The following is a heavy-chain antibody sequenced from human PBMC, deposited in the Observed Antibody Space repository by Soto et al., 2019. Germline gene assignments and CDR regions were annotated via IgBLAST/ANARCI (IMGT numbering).Heavy chain of an antibody. V-gene: IGHV3-48*01. CDR3: ARFTRGVRGVPDY. CDR2: ISSSSSTI. CDR1: GFTFSSYS. Sequence: EVQLVESGGGLVQPGGSLRLSCAASGFTFSSYSMNWVRQAPGKGLEWVSYISSSSSTIYYADSVKGRFTISRDNAKNSLYLQMNSLRAEDTAVYYCARFTRGVRGVPDYWGQGTLVTVSS. J-gene: IGHJ4*02. D-gene: IGHD3-10*01.